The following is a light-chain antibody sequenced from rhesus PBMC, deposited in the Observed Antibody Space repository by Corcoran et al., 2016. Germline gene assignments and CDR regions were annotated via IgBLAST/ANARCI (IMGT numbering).Light chain of an antibody. V-gene: IGLV2-23*01. J-gene: IGLJ1*01. Sequence: QAALTQPPSVSGSPGQSVTISCTGTSSDIGGFTYVSWYQQHPGKAPKLMIYDVSTRPSGVSDRFSGSNSGNTASLTISGLQAEDEADYYCSSYAVSNTFIFGAGTRLTVL. CDR1: SSDIGGFTY. CDR2: DVS. CDR3: SSYAVSNTFI.